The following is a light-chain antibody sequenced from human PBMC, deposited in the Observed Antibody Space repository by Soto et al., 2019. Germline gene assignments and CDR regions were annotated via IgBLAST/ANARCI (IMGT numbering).Light chain of an antibody. V-gene: IGKV3-20*01. CDR2: GAS. Sequence: EIVLTQSPGTLSLSPGERATLSCRASQSVSSSYLAWYQQKPGQAPGLLIYGASSRATGIPDRFSGSGSGKDFTLTISRLELEDFAVYYCQQYGSSPMITFGQGTRLEIK. J-gene: IGKJ5*01. CDR1: QSVSSSY. CDR3: QQYGSSPMIT.